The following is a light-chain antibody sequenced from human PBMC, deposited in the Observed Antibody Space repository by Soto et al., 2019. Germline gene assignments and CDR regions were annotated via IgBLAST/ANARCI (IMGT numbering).Light chain of an antibody. Sequence: EIVLTQSPATLSVSPGERAAISCLASQSVSSNLAWYQQKPGQAPRLLIYGASTRATGIPARFSGRGSGTEFTLTISSLQSEDFAVYYCQQFNDWPRTFGLGTKVDIK. V-gene: IGKV3-15*01. CDR1: QSVSSN. CDR3: QQFNDWPRT. CDR2: GAS. J-gene: IGKJ2*01.